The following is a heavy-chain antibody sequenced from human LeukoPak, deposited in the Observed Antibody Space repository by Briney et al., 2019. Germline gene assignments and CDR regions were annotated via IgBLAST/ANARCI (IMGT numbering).Heavy chain of an antibody. CDR3: ARVGAVAHWFDP. J-gene: IGHJ5*02. CDR1: GYTFTGYY. CDR2: INPNSGGT. V-gene: IGHV1-2*06. Sequence: ASVKVSCKASGYTFTGYYMHWVRQAPGQGLEWMGRINPNSGGTNYAQKFQGRVTMTRDTSISTAYMELSSLRSEDTAVYYCARVGAVAHWFDPWGQGTLVTVSS. D-gene: IGHD6-19*01.